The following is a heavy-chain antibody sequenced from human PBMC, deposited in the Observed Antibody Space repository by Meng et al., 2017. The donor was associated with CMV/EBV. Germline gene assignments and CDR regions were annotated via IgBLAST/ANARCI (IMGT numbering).Heavy chain of an antibody. J-gene: IGHJ3*02. Sequence: ASVKVSCKASGYTFTSYGISRVRQAPGQGLEWMGWISAYNGNTNYAQKLQGRVTMTTDTSTSTAYMELRSLRSDDAAVYYCARPDSGGYYDAFDIWGQGTMVTVSS. CDR3: ARPDSGGYYDAFDI. D-gene: IGHD3-22*01. V-gene: IGHV1-18*01. CDR2: ISAYNGNT. CDR1: GYTFTSYG.